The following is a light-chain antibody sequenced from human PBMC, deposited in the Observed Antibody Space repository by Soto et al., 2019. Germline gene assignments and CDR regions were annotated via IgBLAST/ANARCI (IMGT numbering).Light chain of an antibody. J-gene: IGKJ1*01. CDR1: QSVSSN. Sequence: EIVMTQSPATLSVSPGERATLSCRASQSVSSNLAWYQQKPGQAPRLLIYGASTRATGIPARFSGSGSGTEFTLTISSLQSEDFAVYYGQQYNSLPPWTVGQGTKVEIK. CDR3: QQYNSLPPWT. CDR2: GAS. V-gene: IGKV3-15*01.